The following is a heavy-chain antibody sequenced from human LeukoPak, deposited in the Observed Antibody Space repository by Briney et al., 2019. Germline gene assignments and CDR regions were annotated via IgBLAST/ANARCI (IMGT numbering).Heavy chain of an antibody. CDR3: AKALIGVGYSGYDYFDY. CDR2: INWDDGGI. V-gene: IGHV3-9*01. J-gene: IGHJ4*02. D-gene: IGHD5-12*01. Sequence: GGSLRLSCAASGFTFGDYAMHWVRQAPGKGLEWVSGINWDDGGIVYAQSVRGRFTISRDNAKNTMYLQMNSLRAEDTAVYYCAKALIGVGYSGYDYFDYWGQGTLVTVSS. CDR1: GFTFGDYA.